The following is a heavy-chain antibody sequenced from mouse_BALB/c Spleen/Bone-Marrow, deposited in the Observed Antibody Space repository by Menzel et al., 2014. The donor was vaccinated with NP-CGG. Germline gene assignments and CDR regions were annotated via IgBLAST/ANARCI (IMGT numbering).Heavy chain of an antibody. CDR3: ARVQLLRSRGLDH. D-gene: IGHD1-1*01. V-gene: IGHV14-3*02. CDR2: IDLANGNT. CDR1: GFNIKDTY. J-gene: IGHJ2*01. Sequence: EVQLQESGAELVKPGASVKLSCTASGFNIKDTYMHWVKQRPEQGLEWIGRIDLANGNTKYDPKFQGKATITADTSSNTAYLQLSSPTSEDTAVYYCARVQLLRSRGLDHWGQGTTLTVSS.